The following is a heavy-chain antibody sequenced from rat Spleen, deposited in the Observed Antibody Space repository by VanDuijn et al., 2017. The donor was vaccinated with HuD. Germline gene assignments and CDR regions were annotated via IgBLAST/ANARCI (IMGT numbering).Heavy chain of an antibody. CDR2: ISYDGSST. V-gene: IGHV5-29*01. CDR3: ARQGDTMGITSYVMDA. Sequence: EVQLVESGGGLVQPGRSLKLSCAASGFTFSNYGMAWVRQAPTKGLEWVATISYDGSSTYYRDSVKGRFTISRDNAKSTLYLQMDSLRSEDTATYYCARQGDTMGITSYVMDAWGQGVMVTVSS. CDR1: GFTFSNYG. D-gene: IGHD1-9*01. J-gene: IGHJ2*01.